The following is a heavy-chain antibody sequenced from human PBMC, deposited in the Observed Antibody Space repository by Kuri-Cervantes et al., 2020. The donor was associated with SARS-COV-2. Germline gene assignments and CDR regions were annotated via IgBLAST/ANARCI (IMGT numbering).Heavy chain of an antibody. J-gene: IGHJ4*02. Sequence: ETLSLTCAASGFTFSSYAMSWVRQAPGKGLEWVSAISGSGGSTYYADSVKGRFTISRDNSKNTLYLQMNGLRHEDTAVYYCAKWGLGYCSGVSCYSQNANDYWGQGTLVTVSS. D-gene: IGHD2-15*01. V-gene: IGHV3-23*01. CDR1: GFTFSSYA. CDR2: ISGSGGST. CDR3: AKWGLGYCSGVSCYSQNANDY.